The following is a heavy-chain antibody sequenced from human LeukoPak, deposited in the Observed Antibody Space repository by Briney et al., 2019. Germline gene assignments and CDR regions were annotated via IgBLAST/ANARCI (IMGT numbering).Heavy chain of an antibody. J-gene: IGHJ4*02. CDR2: IIPILGIA. CDR3: ARGVHSYGKTFDY. D-gene: IGHD5-18*01. Sequence: ASVKVSCKASGGTFSSYAISWVRQAPGQGLEWMGRIIPILGIANYAQKFQGRVTITADKSTSTAYMELSSLRSEDTAVYYCARGVHSYGKTFDYWGQGTLVTVSS. V-gene: IGHV1-69*04. CDR1: GGTFSSYA.